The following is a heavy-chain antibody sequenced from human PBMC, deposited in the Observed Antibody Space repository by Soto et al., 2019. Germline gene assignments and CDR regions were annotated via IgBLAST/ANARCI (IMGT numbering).Heavy chain of an antibody. CDR2: IIPIFGTA. CDR3: FRFGATLYYYYYGMDV. D-gene: IGHD3-10*01. V-gene: IGHV1-69*13. Sequence: SVKVSCKASGGTFSSYAISWVRQAPGQGLEWMGGIIPIFGTANYAQKFQGRVTITADESTSTAYMELSSLRSEDTAVYYCFRFGATLYYYYYGMDVWGQGTTVTVSS. J-gene: IGHJ6*02. CDR1: GGTFSSYA.